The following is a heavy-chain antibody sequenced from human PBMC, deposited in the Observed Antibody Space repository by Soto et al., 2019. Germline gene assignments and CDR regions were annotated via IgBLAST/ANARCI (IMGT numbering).Heavy chain of an antibody. CDR1: GGSRLSGDYY. D-gene: IGHD3-9*01. Sequence: SETLSHTCTVSGGSRLSGDYYWSWIRKPPGKGLEWIGHIYYSGNTHYSPSLKSRIAISMDTSRNQFSLNLTSVTAADTAVYYCARLTFFDIFSGYHFDYWGQGTLVTVSS. J-gene: IGHJ4*02. CDR3: ARLTFFDIFSGYHFDY. V-gene: IGHV4-30-4*01. CDR2: IYYSGNT.